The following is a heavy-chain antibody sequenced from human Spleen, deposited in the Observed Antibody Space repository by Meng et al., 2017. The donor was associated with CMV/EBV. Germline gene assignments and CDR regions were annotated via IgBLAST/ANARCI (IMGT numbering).Heavy chain of an antibody. CDR3: ARVGPLTSNNWFDP. J-gene: IGHJ5*02. Sequence: QGELVQSGAEVKKPGASVKVSCKASGYTFTGYYMHWVRQAPGQGLEWMGWINPNSGGTNYAQKFQGRVTMTRDTSISTAYMELSRLRADDTAVYYCARVGPLTSNNWFDPWGQGTLVTVSS. V-gene: IGHV1-2*02. D-gene: IGHD3-9*01. CDR1: GYTFTGYY. CDR2: INPNSGGT.